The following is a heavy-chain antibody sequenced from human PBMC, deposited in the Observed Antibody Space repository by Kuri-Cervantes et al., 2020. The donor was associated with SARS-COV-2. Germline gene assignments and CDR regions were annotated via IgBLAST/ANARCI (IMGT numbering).Heavy chain of an antibody. V-gene: IGHV1-2*02. D-gene: IGHD2-15*01. CDR2: VNPNSGGT. J-gene: IGHJ4*02. Sequence: ASVKVSCKGSGYSFTSYWIGWVRQAPGQGLEWMGWVNPNSGGTNYAQKFQGRVTMTRDTSISTAYMELSRLRSDDTAVYYCAIRYCSGGSCYYLYYFDYWGQGTLVTVSS. CDR1: GYSFTSYW. CDR3: AIRYCSGGSCYYLYYFDY.